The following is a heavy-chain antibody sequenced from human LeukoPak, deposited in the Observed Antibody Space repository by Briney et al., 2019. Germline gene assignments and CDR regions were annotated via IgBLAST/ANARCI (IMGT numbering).Heavy chain of an antibody. D-gene: IGHD5-18*01. Sequence: PGGSLRLSCAASGFTFSSHWMSWVRQAPGKGLEWVANIKKDGSEKYYVDSVKGRFTISRDNAKTSLYLKMNSLRAEDTAVYYCARGLSGVTGYTYGRGIDYWGQGTLVTVSS. CDR2: IKKDGSEK. CDR1: GFTFSSHW. J-gene: IGHJ4*02. V-gene: IGHV3-7*01. CDR3: ARGLSGVTGYTYGRGIDY.